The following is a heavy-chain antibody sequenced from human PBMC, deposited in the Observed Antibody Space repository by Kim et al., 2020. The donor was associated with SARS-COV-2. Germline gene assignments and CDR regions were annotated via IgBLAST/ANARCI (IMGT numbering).Heavy chain of an antibody. Sequence: IVGKVNYAQKYQGRVTITADKSTSIVYMELSSLRSDDTAVYYCARGYYMDVWGKGTTVTVSS. CDR3: ARGYYMDV. V-gene: IGHV1-69*02. J-gene: IGHJ6*03. CDR2: IVGKV.